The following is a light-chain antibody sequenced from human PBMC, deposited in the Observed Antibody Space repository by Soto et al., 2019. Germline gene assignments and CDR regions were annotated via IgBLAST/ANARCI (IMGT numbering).Light chain of an antibody. V-gene: IGLV2-14*01. CDR3: SSYTSSSTLG. CDR2: DVS. J-gene: IGLJ1*01. Sequence: QSALTQPAFVSGSPGQSITISCTGTSSDVGGYNYVSWYQQHPGKAPKLMIYDVSNRPSGVSNRFSGSKSGNTASLTISGLQAEDEADYYCSSYTSSSTLGFGTGTKLTVL. CDR1: SSDVGGYNY.